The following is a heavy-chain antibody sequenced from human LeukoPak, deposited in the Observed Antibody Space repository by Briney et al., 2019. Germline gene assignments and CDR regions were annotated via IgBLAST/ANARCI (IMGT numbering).Heavy chain of an antibody. Sequence: SETLSLTCTASSYSINSGYYWGWIRPSPGKGLEWIGTIYHSGTTYHNPSLKSRVTISVDTSKNQFSLKLSSVTAADTAVYYCARGDSSSWYKKENNWFDPWGQGTLVTVSS. CDR1: SYSINSGYY. V-gene: IGHV4-38-2*02. CDR2: IYHSGTT. J-gene: IGHJ5*02. D-gene: IGHD6-13*01. CDR3: ARGDSSSWYKKENNWFDP.